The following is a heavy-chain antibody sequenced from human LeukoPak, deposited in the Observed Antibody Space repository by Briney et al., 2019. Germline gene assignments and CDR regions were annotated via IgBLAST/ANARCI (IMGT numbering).Heavy chain of an antibody. CDR3: ARVLVVSSDAFDI. CDR2: INSNSGGT. CDR1: GYTFTGYF. J-gene: IGHJ3*02. Sequence: VASVKVSFKASGYTFTGYFIHWVRQAPGQGLEWMGWINSNSGGTNYAQNFQGRVTMTRDTSINTVYMELSGLASDDTAVYYCARVLVVSSDAFDIWGQGTMVTVSS. D-gene: IGHD3-22*01. V-gene: IGHV1-2*02.